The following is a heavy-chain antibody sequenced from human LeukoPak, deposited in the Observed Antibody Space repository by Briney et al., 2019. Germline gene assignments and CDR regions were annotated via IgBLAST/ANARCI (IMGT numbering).Heavy chain of an antibody. CDR2: ISGSGGST. Sequence: GGSLRLSCAASGFTFSSYAMSWVRQAPGKGLEWVSAISGSGGSTYYADSVKGRFTISRDNPKNTLYLQMNSLRAEDTAVYYCAKDLRELLWSGEPDINDAFDIWGQGTMVTVSS. D-gene: IGHD3-10*01. CDR1: GFTFSSYA. CDR3: AKDLRELLWSGEPDINDAFDI. J-gene: IGHJ3*02. V-gene: IGHV3-23*01.